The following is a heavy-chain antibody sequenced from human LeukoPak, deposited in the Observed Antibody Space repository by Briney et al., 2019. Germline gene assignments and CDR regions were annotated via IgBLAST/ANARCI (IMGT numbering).Heavy chain of an antibody. J-gene: IGHJ4*02. CDR2: IYSGGST. V-gene: IGHV3-53*01. D-gene: IGHD3-22*01. CDR1: GFTFSSYA. Sequence: GGSLRLSCAASGFTFSSYAMSWVRQAPGKGLEWVSVIYSGGSTYYADSVKGRFTISRDNSKNTLYLQMNSLRAEDTAVYYCARGGHYYDSSGYFPLFGYWGQGTLVTVSS. CDR3: ARGGHYYDSSGYFPLFGY.